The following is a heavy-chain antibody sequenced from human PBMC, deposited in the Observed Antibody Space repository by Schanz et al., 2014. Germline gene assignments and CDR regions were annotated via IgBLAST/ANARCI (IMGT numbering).Heavy chain of an antibody. CDR2: MYINSGST. CDR3: TRMYH. Sequence: EVQLVESGGGLIQPGGSLRLSCAVSGFTVNTNYMSWVRQAPGKGLEWISSMYINSGSTQYADSVKGRFIISRDSSKNTLFLQMNSLRAEDTAVYYCTRMYHWGQGTLVTVSS. V-gene: IGHV3-53*01. D-gene: IGHD2-8*01. J-gene: IGHJ4*02. CDR1: GFTVNTNY.